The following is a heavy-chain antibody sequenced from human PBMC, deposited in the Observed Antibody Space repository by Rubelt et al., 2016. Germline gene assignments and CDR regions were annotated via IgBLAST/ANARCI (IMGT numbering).Heavy chain of an antibody. J-gene: IGHJ4*02. D-gene: IGHD3-22*01. CDR1: GYTFTSYY. Sequence: QVQLVQSGAEVKKPGASVKVSCKASGYTFTSYYMHWVRQAPGHGLEWMGIINPSGCSTSYAQKFQGRCTMTGDTSTSTVYMELSSLRSEDTALYYCARVYDSSDTYYFDYWGQGTLVTVSS. CDR2: INPSGCST. V-gene: IGHV1-46*01. CDR3: ARVYDSSDTYYFDY.